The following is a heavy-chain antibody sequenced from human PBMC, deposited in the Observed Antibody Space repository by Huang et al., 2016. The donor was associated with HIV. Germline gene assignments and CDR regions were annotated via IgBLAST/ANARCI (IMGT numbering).Heavy chain of an antibody. D-gene: IGHD5-12*01. Sequence: QVQLVESGGGVVQPGRSLRLSCAASGFTFSNYGVHWVRQAPGKVLELVAAISYDGSYQYYSDSVKGRFTISRDDSQNTLYLQMSSLRAEDTAVYFCAKDREDSAYQLDYWGQGTRVTVSS. CDR2: ISYDGSYQ. J-gene: IGHJ4*02. CDR3: AKDREDSAYQLDY. CDR1: GFTFSNYG. V-gene: IGHV3-30*18.